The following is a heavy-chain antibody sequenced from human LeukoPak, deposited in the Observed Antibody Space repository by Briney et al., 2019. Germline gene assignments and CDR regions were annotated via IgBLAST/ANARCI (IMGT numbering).Heavy chain of an antibody. CDR3: ATKQWLAPPPDS. D-gene: IGHD6-19*01. CDR2: INTDGTVT. J-gene: IGHJ4*02. V-gene: IGHV3-74*01. CDR1: GFTFSKYW. Sequence: GGSLRLSCAASGFTFSKYWMLWVRQAPGKGLDSVSRINTDGTVTTYADSVKGRFTVSRDNADNTMFLQMNSVRDEDTAVYYCATKQWLAPPPDSWGQGTPVTVSS.